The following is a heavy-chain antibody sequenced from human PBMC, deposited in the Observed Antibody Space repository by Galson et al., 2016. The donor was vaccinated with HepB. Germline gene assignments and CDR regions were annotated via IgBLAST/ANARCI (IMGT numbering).Heavy chain of an antibody. Sequence: SLRLSCAASGFTFSASGMHWVRQAPDKGPEWLAVISFDGSNQFYADSVKGRFTISRDNSNNTLHLQMHSLRVEDTALYYCARDSYCTRTICYPYYFDFWGQGTLVAVSS. D-gene: IGHD2-2*01. CDR1: GFTFSASG. CDR3: ARDSYCTRTICYPYYFDF. J-gene: IGHJ4*02. V-gene: IGHV3-30*03. CDR2: ISFDGSNQ.